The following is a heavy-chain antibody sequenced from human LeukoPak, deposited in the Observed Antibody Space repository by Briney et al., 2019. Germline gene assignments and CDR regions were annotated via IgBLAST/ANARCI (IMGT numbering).Heavy chain of an antibody. CDR1: GYSISSGYY. D-gene: IGHD3-22*01. CDR2: IYHSGST. J-gene: IGHJ3*02. Sequence: KPSETLSLTCTVSGYSISSGYYWGWIRPPPGKGLEWIGSIYHSGSTYYNPSLKSRVAMSVDTSKNQFSLKLSSVTAADTAVYYCARDLGYYYDSSGHDATDAFDIWGQGTMVTVSS. V-gene: IGHV4-38-2*02. CDR3: ARDLGYYYDSSGHDATDAFDI.